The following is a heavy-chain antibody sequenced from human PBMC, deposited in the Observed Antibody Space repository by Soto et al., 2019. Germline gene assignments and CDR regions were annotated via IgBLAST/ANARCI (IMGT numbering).Heavy chain of an antibody. D-gene: IGHD2-15*01. CDR3: ARDQSSASGGVDD. CDR1: RGTFSSYA. CDR2: IIPIFGTA. Sequence: SVNVSCKAPRGTFSSYAISSVRQAPGQGLEWMGGIIPIFGTANYAQKFQGRVTITADECTSTAYMELSSLRSEDTAVDYCARDQSSASGGVDDWGQGTLVTVSS. V-gene: IGHV1-69*13. J-gene: IGHJ4*02.